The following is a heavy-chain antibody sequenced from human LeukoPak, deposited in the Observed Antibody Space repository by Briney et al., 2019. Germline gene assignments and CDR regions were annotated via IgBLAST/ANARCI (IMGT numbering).Heavy chain of an antibody. CDR3: AKVKTGTTLEFDY. D-gene: IGHD1-7*01. V-gene: IGHV3-74*01. CDR1: GFTFSSYW. CDR2: INTDGSST. J-gene: IGHJ4*02. Sequence: GGSLRLSCAASGFTFSSYWMHWVRQAPGKGLVWVSRINTDGSSTSYADSVKGRFTISRDNAKNTLYLQMNSLRAEDTAVYYCAKVKTGTTLEFDYWGQGTLVTVSS.